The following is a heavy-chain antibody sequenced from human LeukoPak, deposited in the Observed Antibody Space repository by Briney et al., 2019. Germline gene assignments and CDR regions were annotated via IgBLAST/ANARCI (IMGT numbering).Heavy chain of an antibody. V-gene: IGHV3-48*02. CDR1: GXTVSSNY. J-gene: IGHJ4*02. CDR2: IRSTDGAI. Sequence: GGSLRLSCAASGXTVSSNYMNWVRQAPGKGLEWLSYIRSTDGAIAYADSVKGRFTISRDDAKNSLYLQMNSLRDEDTAVYYCARDRDWAFDYWGQGTLITVSS. D-gene: IGHD3-9*01. CDR3: ARDRDWAFDY.